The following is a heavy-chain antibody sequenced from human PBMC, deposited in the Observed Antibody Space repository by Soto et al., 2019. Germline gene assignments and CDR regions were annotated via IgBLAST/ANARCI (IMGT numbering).Heavy chain of an antibody. J-gene: IGHJ6*02. CDR3: ATPSHYYYYYGMDV. Sequence: ASVKVSCKVSGYTLTELSMHWVRQAPGKGLEWMGGFDPEDGETIYVQKFQGRVTMTEDTSTDTAYMELSSLRSEDTAVYYCATPSHYYYYYGMDVWGQGTTVTVSS. V-gene: IGHV1-24*01. CDR2: FDPEDGET. CDR1: GYTLTELS.